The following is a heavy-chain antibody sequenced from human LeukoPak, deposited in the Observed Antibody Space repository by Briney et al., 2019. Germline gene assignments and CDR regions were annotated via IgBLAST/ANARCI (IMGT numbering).Heavy chain of an antibody. Sequence: PSQTLSLTCTVSGGSISSGGYYWSWIRQHPGKGLEWIGYIYYSGSTYYNPSLKSRVTISVDASKNQFSLKLSSVTAADTAVYYCAREVLYGSGSYLFDYWGQGTLVTVSS. CDR1: GGSISSGGYY. CDR2: IYYSGST. J-gene: IGHJ4*02. D-gene: IGHD3-10*01. CDR3: AREVLYGSGSYLFDY. V-gene: IGHV4-31*03.